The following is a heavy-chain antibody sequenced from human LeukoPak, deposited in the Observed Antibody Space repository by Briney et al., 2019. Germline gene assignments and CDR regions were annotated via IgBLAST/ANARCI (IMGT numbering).Heavy chain of an antibody. CDR1: GYTFTGYY. V-gene: IGHV1-2*02. D-gene: IGHD5-24*01. J-gene: IGHJ5*02. Sequence: ASVKVSCKASGYTFTGYYMHWVRQAPGQGLEWMGWINPNSGGTNYAQKFQGRVTVTRDTSISTAYMELSRLRSEDTAFYYCATDHSMANTAWWFDPWGQGTLVTVSS. CDR2: INPNSGGT. CDR3: ATDHSMANTAWWFDP.